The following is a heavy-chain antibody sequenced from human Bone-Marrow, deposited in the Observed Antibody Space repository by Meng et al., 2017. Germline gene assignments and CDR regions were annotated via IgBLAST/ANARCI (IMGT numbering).Heavy chain of an antibody. J-gene: IGHJ4*02. CDR1: CYTCSSYC. V-gene: IGHV1-18*04. CDR2: INYNNGTT. Sequence: VEVWPSGRESHTPAPSFNFSVTAACYTCSSYCISWRRQAPGKGLEWIGWINYNNGTTYYPPQHQGVATIATDTSTRTAYMELRSLGSDNTAVYYCASEWSAPSFDYWGQGTLVTVSS. CDR3: ASEWSAPSFDY. D-gene: IGHD2-8*01.